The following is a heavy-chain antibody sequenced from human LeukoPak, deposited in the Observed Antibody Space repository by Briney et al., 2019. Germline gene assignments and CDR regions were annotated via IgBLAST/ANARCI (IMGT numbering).Heavy chain of an antibody. V-gene: IGHV3-43*02. D-gene: IGHD4-17*01. J-gene: IGHJ4*02. CDR2: ISGHGDST. CDR3: AKDGYGDYDY. Sequence: GGSLRLSCAASGFTFDDYAMHWVRQAPGGGLEWVSLISGHGDSTYYADSVKGRFTISRDNNKNSLYLQMNSLRTEDTALYYCAKDGYGDYDYWGQGTLVTVSS. CDR1: GFTFDDYA.